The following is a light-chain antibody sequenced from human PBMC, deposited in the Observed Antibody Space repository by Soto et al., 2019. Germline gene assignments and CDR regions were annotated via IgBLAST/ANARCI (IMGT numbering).Light chain of an antibody. Sequence: QSVLTQPASVSGSPGQSITLSCTGTSSDVGAYDYVSWYQQHPGKAPKLMIYDVSNRPSGVSNRFSGSKSGNTASLTISGLQAEDGADYYCSSYTSSSPPYVVFGGGTKLTVL. CDR2: DVS. CDR3: SSYTSSSPPYVV. V-gene: IGLV2-14*01. J-gene: IGLJ2*01. CDR1: SSDVGAYDY.